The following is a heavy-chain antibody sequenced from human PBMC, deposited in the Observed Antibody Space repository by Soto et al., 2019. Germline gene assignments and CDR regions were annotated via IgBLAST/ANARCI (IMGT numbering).Heavy chain of an antibody. CDR2: IHHSGST. CDR1: GGSISSHY. J-gene: IGHJ6*03. D-gene: IGHD6-6*01. CDR3: AGSSTAARQDYYYYMGV. Sequence: PSETLSLTCTVSGGSISSHYWSWIRQPPGKGLEWIGYIHHSGSTRYNPSFKSRIAISVDTSKNQFSLRLSSVTAADTAVYFCAGSSTAARQDYYYYMGVWGKGTTVTVSS. V-gene: IGHV4-59*08.